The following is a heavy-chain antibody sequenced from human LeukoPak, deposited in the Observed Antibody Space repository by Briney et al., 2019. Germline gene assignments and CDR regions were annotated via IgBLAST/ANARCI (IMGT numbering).Heavy chain of an antibody. D-gene: IGHD3-22*01. V-gene: IGHV4-59*01. CDR1: GGSISSYY. CDR2: IYYSGST. CDR3: ARAYDSSGYTFDY. Sequence: SETLSLTCTVSGGSISSYYWSWIRQPPGKGLGWIGYIYYSGSTNYNPSLKGRVTISVDTSKNQFSLKLSSVTAADTAVYYCARAYDSSGYTFDYWGQGTLVTVSS. J-gene: IGHJ4*02.